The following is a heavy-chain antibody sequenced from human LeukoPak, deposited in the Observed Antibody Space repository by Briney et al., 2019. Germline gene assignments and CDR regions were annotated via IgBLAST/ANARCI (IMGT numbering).Heavy chain of an antibody. J-gene: IGHJ5*02. Sequence: GGSLRLSCLASKFTFNNYAMTWVRQAPGKGLEWVSSISGSGDNMDYADSVKGRFTISRDNSENTLYLQMNSLRAEDTAVYYCARDLTPYLYWFDPWGQGTLVTVSS. D-gene: IGHD2-2*02. CDR2: ISGSGDNM. CDR3: ARDLTPYLYWFDP. CDR1: KFTFNNYA. V-gene: IGHV3-23*01.